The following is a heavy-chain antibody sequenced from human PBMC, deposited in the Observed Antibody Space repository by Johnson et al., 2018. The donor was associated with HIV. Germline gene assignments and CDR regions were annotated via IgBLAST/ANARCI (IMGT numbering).Heavy chain of an antibody. J-gene: IGHJ3*02. CDR2: ISHDGSNK. CDR3: TTDWGLWFGNLLHDAFDI. Sequence: QVQLVESGGGVVQPGRSLRLSCAASGFTFSYYSMHWVRQAPGKGLEWVAVISHDGSNKYYADSVRGRFTISRDDSKNTLYLQMNSLKTEDTAVYYCTTDWGLWFGNLLHDAFDIWGQGTMVTVSS. V-gene: IGHV3-30-3*01. CDR1: GFTFSYYS. D-gene: IGHD3-10*01.